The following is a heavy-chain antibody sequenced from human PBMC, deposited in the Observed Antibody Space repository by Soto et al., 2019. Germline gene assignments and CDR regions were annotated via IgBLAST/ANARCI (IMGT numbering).Heavy chain of an antibody. D-gene: IGHD2-15*01. CDR1: GFTFSSYS. V-gene: IGHV3-21*01. CDR2: ISSSSSYI. Sequence: GGSLRLSCAASGFTFSSYSMNWVRQAPGKGLEWVSSISSSSSYIYYADSVKGRFTISRDNAKNSLYLQMNSLRAEDTAVYYCARGGGYCSGGSCYYFDYWGQGTLVTVSS. J-gene: IGHJ4*02. CDR3: ARGGGYCSGGSCYYFDY.